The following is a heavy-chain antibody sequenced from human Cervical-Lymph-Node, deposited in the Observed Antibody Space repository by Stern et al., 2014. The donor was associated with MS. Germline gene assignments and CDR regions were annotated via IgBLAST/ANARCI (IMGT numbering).Heavy chain of an antibody. J-gene: IGHJ4*02. CDR1: GASLSGVNW. CDR2: IFHAGDT. Sequence: QVQLQESVPGLVKPSGTLYLTCTVSGASLSGVNWWTLVRQPPGEGLEWIGKIFHAGDTNYNPSRGSRFVMLVDSSKSQFSLQLTSVTAADTAVYYCARGGGTDSPTYDYWGQGTLVTVS. D-gene: IGHD3-16*01. CDR3: ARGGGTDSPTYDY. V-gene: IGHV4-4*02.